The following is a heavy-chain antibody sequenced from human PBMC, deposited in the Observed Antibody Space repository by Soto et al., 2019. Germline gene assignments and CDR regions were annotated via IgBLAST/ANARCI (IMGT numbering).Heavy chain of an antibody. D-gene: IGHD6-19*01. CDR3: ARDIAVAGPRQD. J-gene: IGHJ4*02. V-gene: IGHV1-69*13. CDR1: GGTFSSYA. CDR2: IIPIFGTA. Sequence: SVKVSCKASGGTFSSYAISWVRQAPGQGLEWMGGIIPIFGTANYAQKFQGRVTITADESTSTAYMELSSLRSEDTAVYYCARDIAVAGPRQDWGQGTLVTVSS.